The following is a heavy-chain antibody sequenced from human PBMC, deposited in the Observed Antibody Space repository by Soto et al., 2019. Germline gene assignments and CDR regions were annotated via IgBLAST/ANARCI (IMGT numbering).Heavy chain of an antibody. CDR2: IHHSGST. D-gene: IGHD1-26*01. V-gene: IGHV4-4*02. CDR3: GKMLGATLVDY. CDR1: GASISSTSSGDW. J-gene: IGHJ4*02. Sequence: QVQLQESGPGLVKPSGTLSLTCTVSGASISSTSSGDWWSWVRQPPGKGLEWIGEIHHSGSTNYTPSPKSRVPMSVDKPKNHFSLRLYSVPAADTAVYYCGKMLGATLVDYWAQGTLVTVPS.